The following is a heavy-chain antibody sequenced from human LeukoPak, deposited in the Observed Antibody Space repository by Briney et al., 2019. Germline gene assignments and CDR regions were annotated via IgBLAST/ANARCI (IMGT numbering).Heavy chain of an antibody. J-gene: IGHJ4*02. CDR1: GFTFRTCA. D-gene: IGHD6-19*01. Sequence: GGSLRLSCAASGFTFRTCAMHWVRQAPGKGLEWLAGVSYDGADKYYTDSVKGRFTISRDNSKNTLYLQMNSLTAEDTAVYYCAKDVDSSAWSFDYWGQGTLVTVSS. CDR3: AKDVDSSAWSFDY. CDR2: VSYDGADK. V-gene: IGHV3-30*18.